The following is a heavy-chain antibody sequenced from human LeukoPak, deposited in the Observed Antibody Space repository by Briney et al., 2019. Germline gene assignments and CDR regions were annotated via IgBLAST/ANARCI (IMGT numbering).Heavy chain of an antibody. V-gene: IGHV3-9*03. CDR3: AKDYYDSSGYYHAFGI. Sequence: TGGSLRLSCAASGFTFDDYAMHWVRQAPGKGLEWVSGISWNSGSIGYADSVKGRFTISRDNAKNSLYLQMNSLRAEDMALYYCAKDYYDSSGYYHAFGIWGQGTMVTVSS. CDR2: ISWNSGSI. CDR1: GFTFDDYA. J-gene: IGHJ3*02. D-gene: IGHD3-22*01.